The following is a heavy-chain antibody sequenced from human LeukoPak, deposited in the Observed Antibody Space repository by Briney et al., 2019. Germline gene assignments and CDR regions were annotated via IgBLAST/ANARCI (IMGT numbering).Heavy chain of an antibody. Sequence: GASVTVSCKASDYTFTSYGISWVRQAPGQGLEWMGWISAYNGNTNYAQKLQGRVTMTTDTSTSTAYMELRSLRSDDTAVYYCAREGAVAGTSVLNGSLGGRNYYYYYGMDVWGQGTTVTVSS. CDR2: ISAYNGNT. V-gene: IGHV1-18*01. D-gene: IGHD6-19*01. CDR1: DYTFTSYG. J-gene: IGHJ6*02. CDR3: AREGAVAGTSVLNGSLGGRNYYYYYGMDV.